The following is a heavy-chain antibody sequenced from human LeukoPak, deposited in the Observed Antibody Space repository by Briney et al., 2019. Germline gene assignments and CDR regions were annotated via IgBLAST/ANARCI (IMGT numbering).Heavy chain of an antibody. Sequence: ASVKVSCKASGYTFTSYGISWVRQAPGQGLEWMGWISAYNGNTNYAQKLQGRVTMTTDTPTSTAYMELRSLRSDDTAVYYCARVMGYCSGGSCYDYWGQGTLVTVSS. V-gene: IGHV1-18*01. CDR3: ARVMGYCSGGSCYDY. CDR2: ISAYNGNT. D-gene: IGHD2-15*01. J-gene: IGHJ4*02. CDR1: GYTFTSYG.